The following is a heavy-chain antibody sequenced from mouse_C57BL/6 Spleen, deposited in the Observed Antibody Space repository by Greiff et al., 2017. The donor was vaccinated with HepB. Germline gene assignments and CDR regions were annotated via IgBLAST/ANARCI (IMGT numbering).Heavy chain of an antibody. CDR3: TREEDYGRGDY. Sequence: QVQLQQSGAELVRPGTSVKVSCKASGYAFTNYLIEWVKQRPGQGLEWIGVINPGSGGTNYNEKFKGKATLTADKSSSTACMQLSSLTSEDSAVYFCTREEDYGRGDYWGQGTTLTVSS. CDR1: GYAFTNYL. V-gene: IGHV1-54*01. CDR2: INPGSGGT. J-gene: IGHJ2*01. D-gene: IGHD1-1*01.